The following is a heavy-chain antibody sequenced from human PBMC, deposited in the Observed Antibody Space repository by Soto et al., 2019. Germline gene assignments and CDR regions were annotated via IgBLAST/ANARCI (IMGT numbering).Heavy chain of an antibody. CDR2: IYSGGST. CDR1: GFTVSSNY. D-gene: IGHD3-22*01. J-gene: IGHJ4*02. CDR3: TTAENYYDSSSFDY. Sequence: EVQLVETGGGLIQPGGSLRLSCAASGFTVSSNYMSWVRQAPGKGLEWVSVIYSGGSTYYADSVRGRFTISRDNSKNTLYLQMNGLKTEDTAVYYCTTAENYYDSSSFDYWGQGTLVTVSS. V-gene: IGHV3-53*02.